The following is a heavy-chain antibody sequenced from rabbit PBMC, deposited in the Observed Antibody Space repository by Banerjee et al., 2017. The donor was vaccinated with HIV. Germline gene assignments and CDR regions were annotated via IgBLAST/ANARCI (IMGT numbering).Heavy chain of an antibody. D-gene: IGHD1-1*01. Sequence: QSLEESGVDLVKPGASLTLTCKASGFTISSTYWICWVRQAPGKGLEWIACIDDVDGSTYYASWAKGRFSSSKTSSTTVTLQMTSLTAADTATYFCARDLPDIIGWNFGFWGPGTLVTVS. V-gene: IGHV1S40*01. CDR3: ARDLPDIIGWNFGF. CDR1: GFTISSTYW. CDR2: IDDVDGST. J-gene: IGHJ4*02.